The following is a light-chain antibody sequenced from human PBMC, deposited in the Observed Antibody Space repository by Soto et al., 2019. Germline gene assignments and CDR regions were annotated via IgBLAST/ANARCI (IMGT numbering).Light chain of an antibody. CDR3: QQRSSWPIT. Sequence: ILMTQSPATLSVSPGETATLSCRAPQNILRNLAWYQHKPGQPPRLLIYDASNRATGIPARFSGSGSGADFTLTISTLEPEEFAVYYCQQRSSWPITVGQGTRLEIK. J-gene: IGKJ5*01. CDR2: DAS. V-gene: IGKV3D-11*03. CDR1: QNILRN.